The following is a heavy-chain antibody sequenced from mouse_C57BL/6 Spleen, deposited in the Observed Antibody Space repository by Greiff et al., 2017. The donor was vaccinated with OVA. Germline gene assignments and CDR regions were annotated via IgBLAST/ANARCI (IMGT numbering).Heavy chain of an antibody. V-gene: IGHV2-2*01. J-gene: IGHJ4*01. Sequence: QVQLQQSGPGLVQPSQRLSITCTVSGFSLTSYGVHWVRQSPGKGLEWLGVIWSGGSTDSNAAFISRLSISKDNSKSQVFFKMNSLQADDTAIYYCARSTTVVATRYYYAMDYWGQGTSVTVSS. CDR2: IWSGGST. D-gene: IGHD1-1*01. CDR3: ARSTTVVATRYYYAMDY. CDR1: GFSLTSYG.